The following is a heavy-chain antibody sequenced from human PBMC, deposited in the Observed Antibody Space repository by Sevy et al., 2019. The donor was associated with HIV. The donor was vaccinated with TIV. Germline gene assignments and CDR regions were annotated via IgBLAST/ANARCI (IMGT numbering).Heavy chain of an antibody. CDR2: LSFGCGKI. CDR1: GFNFNIYS. D-gene: IGHD2-8*01. V-gene: IGHV3-23*01. CDR3: AREGCTRPHDY. J-gene: IGHJ4*02. Sequence: GGSLRLSCAVSGFNFNIYSMSWVRQAPGKGLEWVSTLSFGCGKINYADSVQGRFIISRDDSKNTLYLQMNSLRAEDTAVYFCAREGCTRPHDYWGQGTLFTVSS.